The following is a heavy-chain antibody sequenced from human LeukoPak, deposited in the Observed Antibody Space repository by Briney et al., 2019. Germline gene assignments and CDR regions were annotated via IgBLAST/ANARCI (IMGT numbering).Heavy chain of an antibody. CDR1: GSIFSSSA. D-gene: IGHD4-17*01. V-gene: IGHV1-58*01. Sequence: SVKVSCKASGSIFSSSAVQWVRQARGQRLEWIGWIVVGSGNTNYAQNFQERVTITRDMSTSTAYMELSSLRSEDTAVYYCVADCYGDCIDWGQGTLVTVSS. CDR3: VADCYGDCID. CDR2: IVVGSGNT. J-gene: IGHJ4*02.